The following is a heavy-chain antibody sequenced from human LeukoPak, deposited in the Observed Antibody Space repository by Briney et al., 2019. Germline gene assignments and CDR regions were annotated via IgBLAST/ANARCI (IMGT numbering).Heavy chain of an antibody. J-gene: IGHJ4*02. V-gene: IGHV4-61*05. CDR1: GGSISSSAYS. D-gene: IGHD6-13*01. Sequence: SETLSLTCTVSGGSISSSAYSWGWIRQPPGKGLEWIGYIYYSGSTNYNPSLKSRVTISVDTSKNQFSLKLSSVTAADTAVYYCASATSIAAAGTFDYWGQGTLVTVSS. CDR3: ASATSIAAAGTFDY. CDR2: IYYSGST.